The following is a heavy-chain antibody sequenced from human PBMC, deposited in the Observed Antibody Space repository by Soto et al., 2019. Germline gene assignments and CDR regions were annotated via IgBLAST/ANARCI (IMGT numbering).Heavy chain of an antibody. CDR2: ISGSGGST. D-gene: IGHD1-26*01. V-gene: IGHV3-23*01. J-gene: IGHJ4*02. CDR1: GFTFSSYA. CDR3: AKVHEEDSGSYYSSYYFDY. Sequence: GGSLRLSCAASGFTFSSYAMSWVRQAPGKGLDWVSAISGSGGSTYYADSVKGRFTISRDNSKNTLYLQMNSLRAEDTAVYYCAKVHEEDSGSYYSSYYFDYWGQGTRVTVSS.